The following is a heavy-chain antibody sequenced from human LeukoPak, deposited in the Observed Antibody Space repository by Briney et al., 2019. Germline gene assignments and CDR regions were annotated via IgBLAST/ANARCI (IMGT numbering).Heavy chain of an antibody. V-gene: IGHV2-5*02. J-gene: IGHJ4*02. Sequence: KQSGPTLVNPTPTLTLTCTFSGFSLSTIGVGVGWIRQSPGKALEWLALIYWDDDKRYSPSLKSRLTITKDTSKNQVVLTMTNMDPMDTATYYCVHIESIAVADFWGQGTLVTVSS. CDR1: GFSLSTIGVG. D-gene: IGHD6-6*01. CDR2: IYWDDDK. CDR3: VHIESIAVADF.